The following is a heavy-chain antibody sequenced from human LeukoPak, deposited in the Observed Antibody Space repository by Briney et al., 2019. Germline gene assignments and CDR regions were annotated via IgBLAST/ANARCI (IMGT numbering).Heavy chain of an antibody. CDR1: GFTFSSYA. V-gene: IGHV3-7*04. J-gene: IGHJ4*02. Sequence: PGGSLRLSCAASGFTFSSYAMSWVRQAPGKGLEWVANIKQGGSKKSYVDSVKGRFTISGDNAKKSLYLQMNSLRAEDTAIYYCTRVGYIDEGIDYWGQGTLVTVSS. D-gene: IGHD5-24*01. CDR3: TRVGYIDEGIDY. CDR2: IKQGGSKK.